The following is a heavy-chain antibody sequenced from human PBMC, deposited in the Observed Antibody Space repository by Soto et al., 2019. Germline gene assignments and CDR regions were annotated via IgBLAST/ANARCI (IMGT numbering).Heavy chain of an antibody. CDR3: AKPTEYYYDSSGSHDAFDI. J-gene: IGHJ3*02. Sequence: PVGSLRLSCAGSGFTFSSYGMHWVRQAPGKGLEWVAVISYDGSNKYYADSVKGRFTISRVNSKNTLYLQMNSLRAEDTAVYYCAKPTEYYYDSSGSHDAFDIWGQGTMVTVSS. D-gene: IGHD3-22*01. V-gene: IGHV3-30*18. CDR1: GFTFSSYG. CDR2: ISYDGSNK.